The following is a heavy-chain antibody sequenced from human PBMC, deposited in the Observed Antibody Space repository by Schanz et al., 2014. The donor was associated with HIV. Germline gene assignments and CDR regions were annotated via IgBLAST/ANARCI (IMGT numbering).Heavy chain of an antibody. V-gene: IGHV4-31*03. Sequence: QVQLQESGLGLVKPSQTLSLTCTVSGGSISSGGYYWSWIRQHPGKGLEWIGYIYYSGSTYYNPSLKSRVTISVDTSKNQFSLKLSSVTAADTAVYYCARGYYDSSGYIHAFDIWGQGTMVTVSS. D-gene: IGHD3-22*01. CDR2: IYYSGST. CDR3: ARGYYDSSGYIHAFDI. CDR1: GGSISSGGYY. J-gene: IGHJ3*02.